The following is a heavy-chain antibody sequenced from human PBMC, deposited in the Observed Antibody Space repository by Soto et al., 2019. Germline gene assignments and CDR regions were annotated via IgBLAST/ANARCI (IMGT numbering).Heavy chain of an antibody. J-gene: IGHJ4*02. CDR2: IIPILGIA. V-gene: IGHV1-69*02. Sequence: SVKVSCKASGGTFSSYTISWVRQAPGQGLEWMGRIIPILGIANYAQKFQGRVTITADKSTSTAYMELSSLRSEDTAVYYCARTKYSGYDPPSRYYFDYWGQGTLVTVSS. CDR1: GGTFSSYT. CDR3: ARTKYSGYDPPSRYYFDY. D-gene: IGHD5-12*01.